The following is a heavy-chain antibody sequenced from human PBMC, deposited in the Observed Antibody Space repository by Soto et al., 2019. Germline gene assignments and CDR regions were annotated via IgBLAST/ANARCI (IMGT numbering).Heavy chain of an antibody. V-gene: IGHV1-46*01. J-gene: IGHJ4*02. D-gene: IGHD3-9*01. CDR3: AREPPMTGLFDY. Sequence: QVQLVQSGAEVKKPGASVKVSCKASGHSSSSYFMHWVRQAPGQGLEWMGVINPSGGYTSFTKKFQGRVSVTRDTSTNTVYMEFSSLRFKDTAVYYCAREPPMTGLFDYWGQGALVSVSS. CDR2: INPSGGYT. CDR1: GHSSSSYF.